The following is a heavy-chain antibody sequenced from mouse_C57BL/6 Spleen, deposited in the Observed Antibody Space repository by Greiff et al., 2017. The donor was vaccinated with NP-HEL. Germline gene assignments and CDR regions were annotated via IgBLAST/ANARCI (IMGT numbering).Heavy chain of an antibody. Sequence: VQLQQSGAELVRPGASVTLSCKASGYTFTDYEMHWVKQTPVHGLEWIGAIDPETGGTAYNQKFKGKAILTADKSSSTAYMELRSLTSEDSAVYYCTRAPLYAMDYWGQGTSVTVSS. CDR1: GYTFTDYE. CDR3: TRAPLYAMDY. CDR2: IDPETGGT. J-gene: IGHJ4*01. V-gene: IGHV1-15*01.